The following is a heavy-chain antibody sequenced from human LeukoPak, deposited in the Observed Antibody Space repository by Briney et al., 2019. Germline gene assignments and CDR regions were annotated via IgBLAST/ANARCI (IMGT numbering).Heavy chain of an antibody. Sequence: SETLSLTCAVYGGSFSGYYWSWIRQPPGKGLEWIGEINHSGSTNYNPSLKSRVTISVDTSKNQFSLKLSSVTDADTAVYYCARGPLVVMVAATLQFDPWGQGTLVTVSS. V-gene: IGHV4-34*01. CDR1: GGSFSGYY. D-gene: IGHD2-15*01. CDR3: ARGPLVVMVAATLQFDP. CDR2: INHSGST. J-gene: IGHJ5*02.